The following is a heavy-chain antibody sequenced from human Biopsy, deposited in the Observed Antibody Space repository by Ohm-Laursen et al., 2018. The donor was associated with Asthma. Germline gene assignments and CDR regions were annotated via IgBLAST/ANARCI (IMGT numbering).Heavy chain of an antibody. V-gene: IGHV3-30*03. D-gene: IGHD1-26*01. CDR3: ATCEVGYYHYGMDV. CDR2: ISSDGSHE. Sequence: LSLTCAASGFSFSNYGMRWVRQAPGKGLEWVALISSDGSHEFYADSVKGRFTISRDNSKNTMYLHMSSLRGEDTAVYYCATCEVGYYHYGMDVWGQGTTVNVSS. CDR1: GFSFSNYG. J-gene: IGHJ6*02.